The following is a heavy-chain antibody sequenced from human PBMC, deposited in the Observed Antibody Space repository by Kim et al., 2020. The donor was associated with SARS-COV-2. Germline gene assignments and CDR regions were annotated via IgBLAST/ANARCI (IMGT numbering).Heavy chain of an antibody. J-gene: IGHJ6*02. Sequence: DSVKGRFTISRDNAKNSLYRQMNSLRAEDTAVYYCARDRRAVYYYYGMDVWGQGTTVTVSS. V-gene: IGHV3-11*05. CDR3: ARDRRAVYYYYGMDV.